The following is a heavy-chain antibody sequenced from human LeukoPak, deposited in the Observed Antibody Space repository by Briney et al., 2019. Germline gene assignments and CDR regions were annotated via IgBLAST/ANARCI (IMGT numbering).Heavy chain of an antibody. CDR1: GGSISSYY. D-gene: IGHD3-3*01. CDR3: ARYYDFLSYMDV. Sequence: SETLSLTCPVSGGSISSYYWSWIRQPPGKGLEWIGYIYYSGRTYYNPSLKSRLAITVDTSKNQFSLKLNSVTAADTAVYYCARYYDFLSYMDVWGKGTTVTVSS. J-gene: IGHJ6*03. CDR2: IYYSGRT. V-gene: IGHV4-59*08.